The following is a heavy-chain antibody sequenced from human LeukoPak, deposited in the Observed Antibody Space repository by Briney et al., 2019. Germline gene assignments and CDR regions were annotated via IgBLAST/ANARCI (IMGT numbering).Heavy chain of an antibody. CDR1: GDTISSGSYY. CDR3: ARAAAIVRYFHN. Sequence: KPSETLSLTCTVSGDTISSGSYYWTWLRQPAGKGLEWIGRIYTTGLTNYSPSLRSRVTISIDTSRNQFSLKLTSVTAADTAVYYCARAAAIVRYFHNWGQGTLVTVSS. V-gene: IGHV4-61*02. CDR2: IYTTGLT. D-gene: IGHD2-21*01. J-gene: IGHJ1*01.